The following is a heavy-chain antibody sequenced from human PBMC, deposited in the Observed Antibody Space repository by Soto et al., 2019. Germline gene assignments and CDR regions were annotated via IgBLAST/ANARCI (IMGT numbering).Heavy chain of an antibody. Sequence: QVQLVQSGAEVKNPGASVKVSCKASGYTFTRYGIGWARQAPGQGLEWMGWINTYNGNTNYAQNVQGRVTLTTDTSTSTAYMELRRLRSNATAIYYCAMVDVYVTTSPQDVWGQGTTVIVSS. CDR2: INTYNGNT. CDR3: AMVDVYVTTSPQDV. J-gene: IGHJ6*02. V-gene: IGHV1-18*01. D-gene: IGHD3-16*01. CDR1: GYTFTRYG.